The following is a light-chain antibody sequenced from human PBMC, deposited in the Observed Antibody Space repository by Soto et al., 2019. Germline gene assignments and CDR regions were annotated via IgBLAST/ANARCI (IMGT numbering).Light chain of an antibody. CDR2: DGS. J-gene: IGKJ1*01. CDR3: LQYGSYSPA. Sequence: DIPMTQSPSTLSASVGDRVTFTCRASQSISGWLAWYQQKPGKAPKLLIYDGSSLRSGVPSRFSGSVSGTEFTLTISSLQPDDFATYYCLQYGSYSPAFGQGTKVEIK. V-gene: IGKV1-5*01. CDR1: QSISGW.